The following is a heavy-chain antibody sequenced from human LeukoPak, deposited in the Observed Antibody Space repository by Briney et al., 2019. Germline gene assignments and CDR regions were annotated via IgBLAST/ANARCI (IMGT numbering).Heavy chain of an antibody. Sequence: ASVKVSCKASGYTFTGYYMHWVRQAPGQGLEWMGWINPSSGGTNYAQKFQGRVTMTRDTSISTAYMELSRLRSDDTAVYYCARDGYSGSYLDHFDYWGQGTLVTVSS. J-gene: IGHJ4*02. CDR1: GYTFTGYY. V-gene: IGHV1-2*02. CDR2: INPSSGGT. CDR3: ARDGYSGSYLDHFDY. D-gene: IGHD1-26*01.